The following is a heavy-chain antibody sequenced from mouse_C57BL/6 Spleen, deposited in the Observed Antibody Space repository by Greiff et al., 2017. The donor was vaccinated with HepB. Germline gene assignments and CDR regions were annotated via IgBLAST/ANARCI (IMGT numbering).Heavy chain of an antibody. V-gene: IGHV1-63*01. D-gene: IGHD2-5*01. CDR1: GYTFTNYW. CDR3: ARRSNGGFDY. CDR2: IYPGGGYT. Sequence: QVQLQQSGAELVRPGTSVKMSCKASGYTFTNYWIGWAKQRPGHGLEWIGDIYPGGGYTNYNEKFKGKATLTADKSSSTAYMQFSSLTSEDSAIYYCARRSNGGFDYWGQGTTLTVSS. J-gene: IGHJ2*01.